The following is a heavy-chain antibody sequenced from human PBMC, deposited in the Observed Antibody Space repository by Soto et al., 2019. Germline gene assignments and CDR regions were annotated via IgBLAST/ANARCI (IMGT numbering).Heavy chain of an antibody. J-gene: IGHJ4*02. Sequence: QVQLQQWGAGLLKPSETLSLTCAVYGGSFSGYYWSWIRQPPGKGLEWIGEINHSGSTNYNPSLKSRFTISVDTSKNQFSLKLSSVTAADTAVYYCARADSSSSGGIAAAGGFDYWGQGTLVTVSS. CDR2: INHSGST. CDR1: GGSFSGYY. CDR3: ARADSSSSGGIAAAGGFDY. D-gene: IGHD6-13*01. V-gene: IGHV4-34*01.